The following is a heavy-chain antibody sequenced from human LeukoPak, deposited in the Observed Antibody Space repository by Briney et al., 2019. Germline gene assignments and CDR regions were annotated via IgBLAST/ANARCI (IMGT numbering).Heavy chain of an antibody. D-gene: IGHD2-21*01. J-gene: IGHJ4*02. CDR1: GYTFNDYY. CDR2: IIPIFGTA. CDR3: ARDVVGPVSEQNFDY. Sequence: ASVKVSCKASGYTFNDYYIYWVRQAPGQGLEWMGGIIPIFGTANYAQKFQGRVTITADESTSTAYMELSSLRSEDTAVYYCARDVVGPVSEQNFDYWGQGTLVTVSS. V-gene: IGHV1-69*13.